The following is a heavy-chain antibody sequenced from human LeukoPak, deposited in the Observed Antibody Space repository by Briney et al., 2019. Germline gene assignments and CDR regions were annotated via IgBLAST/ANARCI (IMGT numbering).Heavy chain of an antibody. CDR3: ARAPLADY. CDR2: IIPILGIA. Sequence: SVKVSCKASGGTFSSYAISWVRQAPGQGLEWMGRIIPILGIANYAQKLQGRVTMTTDTSTSTAYMELRSLRSDDTAVYYCARAPLADYWGQGTLVTVSS. J-gene: IGHJ4*02. CDR1: GGTFSSYA. V-gene: IGHV1-69*04.